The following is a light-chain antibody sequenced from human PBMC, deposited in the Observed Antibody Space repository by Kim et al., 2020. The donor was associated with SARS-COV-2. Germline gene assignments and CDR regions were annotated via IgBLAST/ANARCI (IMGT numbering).Light chain of an antibody. J-gene: IGKJ5*01. V-gene: IGKV3-20*01. CDR3: QHYDSSPPIT. CDR2: HAS. Sequence: PGERATLSCTASQNGSVNHLAWYQRKSGQAPRLLIYHASIRATGIPDRFSGSGSWADFTITISRLQPEDFAVYYCQHYDSSPPITFGQGTRLEIK. CDR1: QNGSVNH.